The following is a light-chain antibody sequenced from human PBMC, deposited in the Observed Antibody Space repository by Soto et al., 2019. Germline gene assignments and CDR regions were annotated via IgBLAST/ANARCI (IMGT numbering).Light chain of an antibody. CDR2: GTS. V-gene: IGKV3-20*01. J-gene: IGKJ1*01. Sequence: LTQSPGTLSLSPGERATLSCRASQSVDSSFVAWFQQKPGQAPRLLIHGTSRRATGIPDRFSGSGSGTDFTLTINGLEPEDFAMYFCQQYGSSPWTFGQGTKVEIK. CDR3: QQYGSSPWT. CDR1: QSVDSSF.